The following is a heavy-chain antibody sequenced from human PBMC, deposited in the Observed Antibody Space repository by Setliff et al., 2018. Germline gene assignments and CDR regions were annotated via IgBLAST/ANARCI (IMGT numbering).Heavy chain of an antibody. V-gene: IGHV1-18*01. CDR1: GFTFTDYG. CDR3: ARINFYVSSGYYYAPEL. CDR2: ISNYNFNT. Sequence: GASVKVSCKSSGFTFTDYGITWVRQVPGQGLEWMGWISNYNFNTQYAQKFQGRVTVTTDTSTTTAYMELRSLRADDTAVYYCARINFYVSSGYYYAPELWGQGTTVTVS. D-gene: IGHD3-22*01. J-gene: IGHJ4*02.